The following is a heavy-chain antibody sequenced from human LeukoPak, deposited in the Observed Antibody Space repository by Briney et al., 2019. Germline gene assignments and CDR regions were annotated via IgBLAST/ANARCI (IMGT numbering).Heavy chain of an antibody. CDR2: ITSSGDGT. D-gene: IGHD3-22*01. V-gene: IGHV3-23*01. Sequence: GGSLRLSCAASGFTFSIYAMSWVRQAPGKGLQWVSSITSSGDGTYYADYVKGRFTISRDNSENMLYLQMNSLRVEDTAVYFCAKDRPNYYGSNGHYYRRDGDYWGQGTLVTVSS. CDR1: GFTFSIYA. J-gene: IGHJ4*02. CDR3: AKDRPNYYGSNGHYYRRDGDY.